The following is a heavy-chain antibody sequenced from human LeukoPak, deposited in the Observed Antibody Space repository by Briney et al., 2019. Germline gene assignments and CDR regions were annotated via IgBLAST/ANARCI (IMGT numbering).Heavy chain of an antibody. D-gene: IGHD3-9*01. CDR1: GFTFSNYW. CDR2: IKRDGSDI. Sequence: GGPRRFSCAASGFTFSNYWMNWVRQAPGQGLEWVACIKRDGSDIYYVDSVRGRVTVSRDNAKNSLYLQMNSLRAEDTGMYYCARDENWLADYWGQGTLVTVSS. J-gene: IGHJ4*02. CDR3: ARDENWLADY. V-gene: IGHV3-7*01.